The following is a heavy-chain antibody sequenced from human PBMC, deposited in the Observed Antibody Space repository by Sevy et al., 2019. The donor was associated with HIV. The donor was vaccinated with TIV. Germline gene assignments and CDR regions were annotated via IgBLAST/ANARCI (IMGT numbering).Heavy chain of an antibody. J-gene: IGHJ6*02. D-gene: IGHD3-3*01. CDR2: ISSSGSTI. V-gene: IGHV3-48*03. CDR1: GFTFSSYE. CDR3: ARETNVEEYYDFWSGYQSRYGMDV. Sequence: GGSLRLSCAASGFTFSSYEMNWVRQAPGKGLEWVSYISSSGSTIYYADSVKGRVTISRDNAKNSLYLQMNSLRAEYTAVYYWARETNVEEYYDFWSGYQSRYGMDVWGQGTTVTVSS.